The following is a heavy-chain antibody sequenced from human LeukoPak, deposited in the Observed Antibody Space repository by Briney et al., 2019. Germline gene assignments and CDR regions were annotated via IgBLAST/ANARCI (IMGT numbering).Heavy chain of an antibody. J-gene: IGHJ4*02. V-gene: IGHV3-13*01. CDR2: IGTAGDT. D-gene: IGHD1-26*01. CDR1: GFTFSSYA. CDR3: VRQQTSHGNFDY. Sequence: GGSLRLSCAASGFTFSSYAMTWVRQAPGKGLEWVSAIGTAGDTFYPGSVKGRFTISRENAKNSLSLQMNSLRAEDTAVYYCVRQQTSHGNFDYWGQGTLVTVSS.